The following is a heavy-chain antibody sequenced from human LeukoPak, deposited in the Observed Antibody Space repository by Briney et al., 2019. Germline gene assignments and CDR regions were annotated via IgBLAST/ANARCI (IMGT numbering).Heavy chain of an antibody. CDR1: GFIFTDYW. CDR3: GKDISAGGMDV. V-gene: IGHV3-74*01. Sequence: GGSLRLSCAASGFIFTDYWMHWVRQGRGKDLVWVARISGDGRGTTYADPVKGRFTISRDNAKSTAFLQMNSLRAEDTALYYCGKDISAGGMDVWGQGTTVTVAS. D-gene: IGHD3-10*01. J-gene: IGHJ6*02. CDR2: ISGDGRGT.